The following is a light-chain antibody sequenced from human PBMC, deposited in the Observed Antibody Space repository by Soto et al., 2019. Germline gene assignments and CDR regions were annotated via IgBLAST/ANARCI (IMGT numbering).Light chain of an antibody. CDR2: DAS. V-gene: IGKV1-5*01. Sequence: IQVTQSPSTLSASLGDRVTITCRVSQSIYNWLAWYQQRPGQTPKLLIYDASSLENGVPPRFIGTGSGTEFTLTISSLQPDDFATYYCQQYTSYSGTFGQGTRLEI. CDR3: QQYTSYSGT. CDR1: QSIYNW. J-gene: IGKJ5*01.